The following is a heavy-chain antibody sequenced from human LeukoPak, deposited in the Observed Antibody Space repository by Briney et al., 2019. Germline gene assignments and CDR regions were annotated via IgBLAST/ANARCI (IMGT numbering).Heavy chain of an antibody. V-gene: IGHV4-34*01. CDR3: ASILYGGNSMDV. Sequence: SETLSLTCAVYGGSFSGYYWSWIRQPPGKGLEWIGEINHSGSTNYSPSFKSRVTISVDTSKNQFSLKLNSVTAADTAVYYCASILYGGNSMDVWGQGTTVTVSS. CDR2: INHSGST. J-gene: IGHJ6*02. CDR1: GGSFSGYY. D-gene: IGHD4-23*01.